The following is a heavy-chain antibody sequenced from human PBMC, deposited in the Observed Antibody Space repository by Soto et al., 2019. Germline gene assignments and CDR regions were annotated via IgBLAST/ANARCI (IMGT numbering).Heavy chain of an antibody. D-gene: IGHD5-12*01. V-gene: IGHV4-31*03. CDR1: GGSISSGGYY. Sequence: QVQLQESGPGLVKPSQTLSLTCTVSGGSISSGGYYWSWIRQHPGKGLEWIGYIYYSGSTYYNPSLLSRVTISVDTSQNQFSLKLSSVTAADTAVYYCARALKNGYNLYNWFDPWGQGTLVTVSS. CDR2: IYYSGST. CDR3: ARALKNGYNLYNWFDP. J-gene: IGHJ5*02.